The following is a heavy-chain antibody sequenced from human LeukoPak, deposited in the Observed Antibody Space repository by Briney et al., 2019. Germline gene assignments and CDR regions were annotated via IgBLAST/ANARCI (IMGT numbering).Heavy chain of an antibody. V-gene: IGHV4-59*01. CDR1: GGSLNNYY. Sequence: SETLSLTCTVSGGSLNNYYWSWIRQPPGKALEWIGYVYYSGGTNYNPSLKSRVTISVDTSENQFSLKLRSVTAADTALYYCARVDDWNALEYWGQGTLVTVSS. J-gene: IGHJ4*02. CDR3: ARVDDWNALEY. CDR2: VYYSGGT. D-gene: IGHD1-1*01.